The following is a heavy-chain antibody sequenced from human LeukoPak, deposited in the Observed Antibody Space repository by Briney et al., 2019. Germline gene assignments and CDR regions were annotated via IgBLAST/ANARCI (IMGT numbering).Heavy chain of an antibody. D-gene: IGHD6-13*01. CDR2: INPSTGST. CDR3: ARDKPVAAAATYYYYMDV. J-gene: IGHJ6*03. Sequence: ASVKVSCKASGDTFTRYYMHWVRQAPGQGLEWMGIINPSTGSTGYAQKFQGRVTMTRDMSTSTAYMELRSLRSDDTAVYYCARDKPVAAAATYYYYMDVWGKGTTVTVSS. CDR1: GDTFTRYY. V-gene: IGHV1-46*01.